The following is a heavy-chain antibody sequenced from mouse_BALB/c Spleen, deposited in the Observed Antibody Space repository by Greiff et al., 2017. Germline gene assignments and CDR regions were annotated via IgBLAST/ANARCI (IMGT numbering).Heavy chain of an antibody. V-gene: IGHV5-4*02. D-gene: IGHD4-1*01. J-gene: IGHJ2*01. CDR1: GFTFSDYY. CDR2: ISDGGSYT. Sequence: EVHLVESGGGLVKPGGSLKLSCAASGFTFSDYYMYWVRQTPEKRLEWVATISDGGSYTYYPDSVKGRFTISRDNAKNNLYLQMSSLKSEDTAMYYCARERETGFMDYWGQGTTLTVSS. CDR3: ARERETGFMDY.